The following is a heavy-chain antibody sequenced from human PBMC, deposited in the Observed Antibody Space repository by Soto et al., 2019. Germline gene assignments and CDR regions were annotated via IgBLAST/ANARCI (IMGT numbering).Heavy chain of an antibody. D-gene: IGHD7-27*01. Sequence: GGSLRLSCAASGFTFSSYAMSWVRQAPGKGLEWVLAISGSGGSTYYADFVKGRFTISRDNSKNTLYLQMNSLRAEDTAVYYCAKVPLYTLGRDDYFDYWGQGTLVTVSS. CDR2: ISGSGGST. J-gene: IGHJ4*02. CDR3: AKVPLYTLGRDDYFDY. CDR1: GFTFSSYA. V-gene: IGHV3-23*01.